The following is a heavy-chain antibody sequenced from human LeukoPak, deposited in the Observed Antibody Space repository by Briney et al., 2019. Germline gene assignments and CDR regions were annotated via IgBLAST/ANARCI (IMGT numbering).Heavy chain of an antibody. Sequence: GESLKISCKGSGYSFSSYWIGWVRQMPGKGLEWMGIIYPGDSDTRYSPSFQGQVTISADKSISTAYLQWSSLKASDTAMYYCARRGYSILWGIYYFDFWGQGTLVTVSS. V-gene: IGHV5-51*01. J-gene: IGHJ4*02. CDR3: ARRGYSILWGIYYFDF. CDR2: IYPGDSDT. D-gene: IGHD3-22*01. CDR1: GYSFSSYW.